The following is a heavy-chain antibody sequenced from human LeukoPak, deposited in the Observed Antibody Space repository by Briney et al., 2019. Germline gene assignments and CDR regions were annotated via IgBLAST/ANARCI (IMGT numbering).Heavy chain of an antibody. J-gene: IGHJ3*02. V-gene: IGHV4-59*08. CDR3: ARQKCSSTSCPAAFDI. Sequence: SETLSLTCTVSGGSISSYYWSWIRQPPGKGLEYIGYIYYSGSTNYNPSLKSRVTISVDTSKNQFSLKLSSVTAADTAVYYCARQKCSSTSCPAAFDIWGQGTMVTVSS. D-gene: IGHD2-2*01. CDR2: IYYSGST. CDR1: GGSISSYY.